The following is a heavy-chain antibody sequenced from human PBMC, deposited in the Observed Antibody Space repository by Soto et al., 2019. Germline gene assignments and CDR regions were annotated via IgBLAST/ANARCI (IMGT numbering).Heavy chain of an antibody. CDR1: GYTFTSYG. CDR2: ISAYNGNT. Sequence: GASVKVSCKAAGYTFTSYGISWVRQAPGQGLEWMGWISAYNGNTNYAQKLQGRVTMTTDTSTSTAYMELRSLRSDDTAVYYCARDYYDSSRAYFDYWGQGTLVTVSS. D-gene: IGHD3-22*01. J-gene: IGHJ4*02. CDR3: ARDYYDSSRAYFDY. V-gene: IGHV1-18*01.